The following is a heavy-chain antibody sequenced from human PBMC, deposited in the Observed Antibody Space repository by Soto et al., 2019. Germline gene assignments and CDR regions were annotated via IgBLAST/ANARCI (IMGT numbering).Heavy chain of an antibody. CDR1: GFSLTSRPVG. D-gene: IGHD3-16*01. J-gene: IGHJ4*02. CDR2: IYWDDDK. Sequence: QITLKESGPTLVKPTQTLTLTCTFSGFSLTSRPVGVGWVRQPPGKALEWLAFIYWDDDKRYSPSLRSTLTVTKXVSRNXXVLTLTNMDPVDTATYYCAHRRNYDGSWNEGVFDYWGQGILVTVSS. CDR3: AHRRNYDGSWNEGVFDY. V-gene: IGHV2-5*02.